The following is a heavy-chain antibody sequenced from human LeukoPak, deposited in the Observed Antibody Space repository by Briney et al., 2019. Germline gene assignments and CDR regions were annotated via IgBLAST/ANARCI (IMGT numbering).Heavy chain of an antibody. CDR2: ISASGGNT. CDR1: GFTFSSYA. Sequence: GGSPRLSCAASGFTFSSYAMSWVRQAPGKGLEWVSTISASGGNTFYADSVKGRFTVSRDNSKNTLYLQMNSLRVEDTAVYYCTRGGSSSGPGDNWGQGTLVTVSS. J-gene: IGHJ4*02. D-gene: IGHD6-6*01. CDR3: TRGGSSSGPGDN. V-gene: IGHV3-23*01.